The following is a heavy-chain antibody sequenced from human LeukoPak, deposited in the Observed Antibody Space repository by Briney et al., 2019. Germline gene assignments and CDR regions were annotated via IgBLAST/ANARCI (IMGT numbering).Heavy chain of an antibody. V-gene: IGHV4-34*01. J-gene: IGHJ4*02. D-gene: IGHD6-19*01. CDR2: TNHSVST. Sequence: SQTRSLTCAVYGRSLSGYYWSCIRHPPRKWMEWIGETNHSVSTNYNPSLKSRVTISVDTSKNQFPLKLSSVTAADTAVYYCARSRGSGWYRGWYFDYWGQGTLVTVSS. CDR1: GRSLSGYY. CDR3: ARSRGSGWYRGWYFDY.